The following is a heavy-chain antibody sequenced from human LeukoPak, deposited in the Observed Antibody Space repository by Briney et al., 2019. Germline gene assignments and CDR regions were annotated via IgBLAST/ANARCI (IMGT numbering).Heavy chain of an antibody. CDR1: GGSFSGYY. CDR2: INHSGST. CDR3: ARRRPVGYDSSGNYFDY. J-gene: IGHJ4*02. D-gene: IGHD3-22*01. Sequence: PSETLSPTCAVYGGSFSGYYWSWIRQPPGKGLEWIGEINHSGSTNYNPSLKSRVTISVDTSKNQFSLKLSSVTAADTAVYYCARRRPVGYDSSGNYFDYWGQGTLVTVSS. V-gene: IGHV4-34*01.